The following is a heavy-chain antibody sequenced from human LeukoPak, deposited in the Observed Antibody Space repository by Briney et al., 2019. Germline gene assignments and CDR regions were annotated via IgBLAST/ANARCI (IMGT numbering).Heavy chain of an antibody. V-gene: IGHV3-23*01. CDR2: ISGSGGST. D-gene: IGHD6-19*01. CDR3: AKRGAGTGINLGYYYYYGMDV. Sequence: GGSLRLSCAASGFTFSSYAMSWVRQASGKGLEWVSAISGSGGSTYYADSAKGRFTISRGNSKNTLYLQMNSLRAEDTAVYYCAKRGAGTGINLGYYYYYGMDVWGQGTTVTVSS. J-gene: IGHJ6*02. CDR1: GFTFSSYA.